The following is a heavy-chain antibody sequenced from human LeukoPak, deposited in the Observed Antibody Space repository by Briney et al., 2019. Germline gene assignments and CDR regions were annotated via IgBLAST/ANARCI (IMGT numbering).Heavy chain of an antibody. D-gene: IGHD2-15*01. Sequence: SETLSLTCAVYGGSFSGYYWSWIRQPPGKGLEWSGEINHSGSTNYNPSLKSRVTISVDTSKNQFSLQLNSVTPEDTAVYYCARDGGGLDYWGQGTLVTVSS. V-gene: IGHV4-34*01. CDR1: GGSFSGYY. CDR2: INHSGST. J-gene: IGHJ4*02. CDR3: ARDGGGLDY.